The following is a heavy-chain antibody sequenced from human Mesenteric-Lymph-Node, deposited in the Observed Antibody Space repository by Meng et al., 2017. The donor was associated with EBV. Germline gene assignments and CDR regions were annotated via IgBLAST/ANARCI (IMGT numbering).Heavy chain of an antibody. D-gene: IGHD3-3*01. V-gene: IGHV4-39*07. CDR3: ARVSVNSDFYSGFYRGFDS. CDR1: GRSCSRSGFY. Sequence: QLQLQESGPGLVKPSEXLSFTCTVSGRSCSRSGFYWGWVRQAPGKGLEGIGRISYSGDTSYTPSLKSRVTISADTSKNQFSLKLSSVTAADTAVYYCARVSVNSDFYSGFYRGFDSWGQGTLVTVAS. CDR2: ISYSGDT. J-gene: IGHJ5*01.